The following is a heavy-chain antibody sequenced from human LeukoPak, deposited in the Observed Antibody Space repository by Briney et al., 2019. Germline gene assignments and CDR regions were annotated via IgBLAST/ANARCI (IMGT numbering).Heavy chain of an antibody. V-gene: IGHV3-21*04. CDR3: ARVTLTSANFDY. J-gene: IGHJ4*02. CDR2: ISSSSSYI. Sequence: GGSLRLSCAASGFTFSSYSMNWVRQAPGKGLEWVSSISSSSSYIYYADSVKGRFTISRDNANNSLYLQMNSLRAEDTAVYYCARVTLTSANFDYWGQGTLVTVSS. CDR1: GFTFSSYS.